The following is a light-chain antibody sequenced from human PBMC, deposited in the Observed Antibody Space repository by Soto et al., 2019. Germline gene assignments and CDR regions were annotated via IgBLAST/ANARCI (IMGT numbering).Light chain of an antibody. CDR2: AAS. J-gene: IGKJ1*01. CDR1: QSISSY. Sequence: DIQMTQSPSSLSASVGDRVTITCRASQSISSYLNWYQQKPGKVPKLLIYAASSLQGGVPSRFSGSGSGTDFTLTISSLQPEDFATYYCQQSFSAPWTFGQGTKVETK. CDR3: QQSFSAPWT. V-gene: IGKV1-39*01.